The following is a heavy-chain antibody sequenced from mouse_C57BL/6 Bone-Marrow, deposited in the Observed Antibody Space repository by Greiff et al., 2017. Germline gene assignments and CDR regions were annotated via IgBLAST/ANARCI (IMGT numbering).Heavy chain of an antibody. CDR2: IWSGGST. CDR3: ARKWGIGTHYSWFAY. Sequence: QVQLQQSGPGLVQPSQCLSITCTVSGFSLTSYGVNWVRQSPGKGLEWLGVIWSGGSTDYNEAFISSMSISTVNSKGQVFFKMNSLQADDTSIYYCARKWGIGTHYSWFAYWGQGTLVTVSA. D-gene: IGHD1-2*01. V-gene: IGHV2-2*01. CDR1: GFSLTSYG. J-gene: IGHJ3*01.